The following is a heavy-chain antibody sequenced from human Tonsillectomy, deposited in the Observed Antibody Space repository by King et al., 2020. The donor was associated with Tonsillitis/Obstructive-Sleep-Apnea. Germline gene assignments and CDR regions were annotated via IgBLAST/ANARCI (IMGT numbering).Heavy chain of an antibody. CDR1: GFTFSSYT. D-gene: IGHD4-17*01. CDR3: VRHHEDGDGYYYYYMDV. J-gene: IGHJ6*03. CDR2: ISYDGSNK. V-gene: IGHV3-30*04. Sequence: VQLQESGGGVVQPGRSLRLSCAASGFTFSSYTMHWVRQAPGKGLEWVAVISYDGSNKFYADSVKGRFTISRDNSKNTLYLQMNSLRVEDTAVYYCVRHHEDGDGYYYYYMDVWGKGTTVTVSS.